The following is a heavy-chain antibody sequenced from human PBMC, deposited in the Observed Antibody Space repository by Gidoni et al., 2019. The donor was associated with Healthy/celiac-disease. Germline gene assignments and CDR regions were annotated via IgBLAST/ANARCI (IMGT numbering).Heavy chain of an antibody. CDR1: GFTFISYT. Sequence: EVQLLESGGGLVQPGGSLRPSCAASGFTFISYTMSWVRQSPGKGLEWVSASSGSGGSTYYADSVKGRFTISRDNSKNTLYLQMNSLRAEDTAVYYCAKDHDSSGPALFDYWGQGTLVTVSS. V-gene: IGHV3-23*01. CDR3: AKDHDSSGPALFDY. D-gene: IGHD3-22*01. J-gene: IGHJ4*02. CDR2: SSGSGGST.